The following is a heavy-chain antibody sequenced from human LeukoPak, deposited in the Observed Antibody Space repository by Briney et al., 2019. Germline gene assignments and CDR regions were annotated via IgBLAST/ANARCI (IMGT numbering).Heavy chain of an antibody. V-gene: IGHV3-20*01. Sequence: GGSLRLSCAASGFTFDDYGMSWVRQAPGKGLEWVSGINWNGGSTGYADSVKGRFTISRDNAKNSLYLQMNSLRAEDTALYHCARVPTGSDYYYSGMDVWGQGTTVTVSS. CDR1: GFTFDDYG. CDR2: INWNGGST. CDR3: ARVPTGSDYYYSGMDV. D-gene: IGHD1-1*01. J-gene: IGHJ6*02.